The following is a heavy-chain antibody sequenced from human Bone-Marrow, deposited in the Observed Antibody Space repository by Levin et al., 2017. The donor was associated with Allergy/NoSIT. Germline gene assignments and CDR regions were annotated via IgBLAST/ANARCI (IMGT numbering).Heavy chain of an antibody. D-gene: IGHD3-22*01. Sequence: GESLKFSCATSGFTFTTYAIHWVRQAPGKGLEWVAVIWYDGSNEYYADSVRGRFTISRDNSKNTLYLQMNSLRAEDTAVYYCARDSVQVVEPAPDDNNQPSLLMDVWGQGTTVIVSS. CDR3: ARDSVQVVEPAPDDNNQPSLLMDV. CDR1: GFTFTTYA. CDR2: IWYDGSNE. J-gene: IGHJ6*02. V-gene: IGHV3-33*01.